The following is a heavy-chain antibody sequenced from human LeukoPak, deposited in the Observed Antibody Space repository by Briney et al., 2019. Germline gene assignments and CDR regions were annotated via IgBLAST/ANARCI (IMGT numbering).Heavy chain of an antibody. CDR2: ISGSGDST. CDR3: ARSQDDYYYYYMDV. J-gene: IGHJ6*03. V-gene: IGHV3-23*01. CDR1: GFTFSSSA. Sequence: GGSLRLSCAASGFTFSSSAMSWVRQAPGKGLEWVSAISGSGDSTYYADSVKGRFTISRDNAKNSLYLQMNSLRAEDTAVYYCARSQDDYYYYYMDVWGKGTTVTVSS.